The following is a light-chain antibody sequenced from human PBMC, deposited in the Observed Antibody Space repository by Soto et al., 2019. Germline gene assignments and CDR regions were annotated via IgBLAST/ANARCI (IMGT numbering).Light chain of an antibody. Sequence: DIQMTQSPSSVSASVGDRLTITCRASQDVGGRLAWYQQKLGKAPQLLIYKASTLQSGVPSRFSGSGSGTDFILNISSLQPEDFETYYCLQVNTFPRTFGQGTKVDIK. CDR1: QDVGGR. CDR3: LQVNTFPRT. V-gene: IGKV1-12*01. CDR2: KAS. J-gene: IGKJ1*01.